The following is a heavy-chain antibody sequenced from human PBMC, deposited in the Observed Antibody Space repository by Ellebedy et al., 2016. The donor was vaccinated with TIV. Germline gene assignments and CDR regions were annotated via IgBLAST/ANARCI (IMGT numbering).Heavy chain of an antibody. Sequence: GESLKISCAASGLTFSSQWMHWVRQAPGKGLVWVSRINGDGSSTAYADSVKGRFTISRDNAKNTVYLQMKGLSADDTAVYYCASPKSGGFFDYWGQGTLVTVSS. CDR1: GLTFSSQW. V-gene: IGHV3-74*01. CDR3: ASPKSGGFFDY. D-gene: IGHD6-25*01. CDR2: INGDGSST. J-gene: IGHJ4*02.